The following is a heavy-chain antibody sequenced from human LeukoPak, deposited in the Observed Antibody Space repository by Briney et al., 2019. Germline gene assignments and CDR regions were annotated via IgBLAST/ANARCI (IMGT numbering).Heavy chain of an antibody. Sequence: GGSLRLSCEASGFTLSTYAMTWVRQAPGKGLEWVSNLSGGGTSTYYADSVKGLFTISKYNSRNTMYLQMNSLRAEDTAVYYCAKDDYTSGYWAYWGQGTLVTVSS. D-gene: IGHD6-19*01. J-gene: IGHJ4*02. CDR2: LSGGGTST. CDR1: GFTLSTYA. V-gene: IGHV3-23*01. CDR3: AKDDYTSGYWAY.